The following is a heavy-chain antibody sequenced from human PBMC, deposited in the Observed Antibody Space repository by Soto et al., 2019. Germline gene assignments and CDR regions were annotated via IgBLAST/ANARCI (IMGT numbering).Heavy chain of an antibody. CDR2: INTSGGST. Sequence: GASVKVSCKASGYTFTSYYMHWVRQAPGQGLEWMGIINTSGGSTSYAQKNQGRVTMTRDTSTSTVYMELSSLRSEDMAVYYCARGTERGEMGFMITFGGEGHWGQGTLVTVSS. D-gene: IGHD3-16*01. V-gene: IGHV1-46*01. J-gene: IGHJ4*02. CDR3: ARGTERGEMGFMITFGGEGH. CDR1: GYTFTSYY.